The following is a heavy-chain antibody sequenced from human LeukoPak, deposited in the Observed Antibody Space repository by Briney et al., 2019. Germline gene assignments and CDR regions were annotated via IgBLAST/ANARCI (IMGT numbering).Heavy chain of an antibody. D-gene: IGHD1-26*01. CDR3: ARDRGSYGFDY. J-gene: IGHJ4*02. CDR2: IYYSGST. Sequence: GSLRLSCAASGFTFSSYSMNWVRQAPGKGLEWIGSIYYSGSTYYNPSLKSRVTISVDTSKNQFSLKLSSVTAADTAVYYCARDRGSYGFDYWGQGTLVTVSS. CDR1: GFTFSSYS. V-gene: IGHV4-39*07.